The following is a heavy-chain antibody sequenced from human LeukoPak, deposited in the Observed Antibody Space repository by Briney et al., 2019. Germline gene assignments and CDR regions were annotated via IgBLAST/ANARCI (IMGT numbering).Heavy chain of an antibody. Sequence: SGPTLVKPTQTVTLTCSFSGFSLTASGVGVSWIRQPPGKSLELLALISWDDDKHYNPSLNNRLTITKDTSKKQVVLTMASMDPADTATYYCAYTTSRLSTYFGRGPKKDVMGFSAHWGQGTLVTVSS. CDR3: AYTTSRLSTYFGRGPKKDVMGFSAH. CDR1: GFSLTASGVG. J-gene: IGHJ4*02. D-gene: IGHD3-16*02. CDR2: ISWDDDK. V-gene: IGHV2-5*02.